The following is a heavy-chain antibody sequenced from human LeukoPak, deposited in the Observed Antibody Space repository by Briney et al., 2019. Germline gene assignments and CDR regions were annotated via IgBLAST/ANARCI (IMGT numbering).Heavy chain of an antibody. V-gene: IGHV3-7*03. D-gene: IGHD3-10*01. CDR1: GFTFSSYW. J-gene: IGHJ6*04. CDR3: ARDRASEYYYYYGMDV. Sequence: GGSLRLSCAASGFTFSSYWMSWVRQAPGKGLEWVANIKQDGSEKYYVDSVKGRFTISSDNAKNSLYLQMNSLRAEDTAVYYCARDRASEYYYYYGMDVWGKGTTVTVSS. CDR2: IKQDGSEK.